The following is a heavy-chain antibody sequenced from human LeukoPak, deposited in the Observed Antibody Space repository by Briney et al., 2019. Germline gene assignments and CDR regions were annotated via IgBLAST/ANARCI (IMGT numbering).Heavy chain of an antibody. Sequence: VASVKVSCKASGYTFTGYYMHWVRQAPGQGLEWMGWINPNSGGTNYAQKFQGRVTMTRDTSISTAYMELSRLRSDDTAVYYCARDPYYSGGSCPLNWFDPWGQGTLVTVSS. J-gene: IGHJ5*02. D-gene: IGHD2-15*01. CDR1: GYTFTGYY. CDR3: ARDPYYSGGSCPLNWFDP. V-gene: IGHV1-2*02. CDR2: INPNSGGT.